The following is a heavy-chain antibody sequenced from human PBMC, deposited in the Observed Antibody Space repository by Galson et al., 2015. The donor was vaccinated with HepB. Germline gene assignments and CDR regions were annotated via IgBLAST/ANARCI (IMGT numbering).Heavy chain of an antibody. CDR1: GFTFSSYA. V-gene: IGHV3-30-3*01. J-gene: IGHJ6*02. CDR3: ARDGPGITMVRGVISPGLRGGTDV. CDR2: ISYDGSNK. D-gene: IGHD3-10*01. Sequence: SLRLSCAASGFTFSSYAMHWVRQAPGKGLEWVAVISYDGSNKYYADSVKGRFTISRDNSKNTLYLQMNSLRAEDTAVYYCARDGPGITMVRGVISPGLRGGTDVWGQGTTVTVSS.